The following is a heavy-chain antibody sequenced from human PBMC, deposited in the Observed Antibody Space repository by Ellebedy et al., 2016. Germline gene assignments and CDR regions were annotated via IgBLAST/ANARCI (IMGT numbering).Heavy chain of an antibody. CDR2: IYYSGST. D-gene: IGHD5-18*01. Sequence: SETLSLXCTVSGGSISSYYWSWIRQPPGKGLEWIGYIYYSGSTNYNPSLKSRVTISVDTSKNQFSLKLSSVTAADTAVYYCVTASYYYYYMDVWGKGTTVTVSS. CDR3: VTASYYYYYMDV. CDR1: GGSISSYY. V-gene: IGHV4-59*12. J-gene: IGHJ6*03.